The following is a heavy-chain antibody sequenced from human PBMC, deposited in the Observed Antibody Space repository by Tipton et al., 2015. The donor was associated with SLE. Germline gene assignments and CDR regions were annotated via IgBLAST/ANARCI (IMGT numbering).Heavy chain of an antibody. J-gene: IGHJ4*02. CDR3: AKVGSPSLVSPWYFDY. V-gene: IGHV3-13*04. CDR2: IGTAGDT. Sequence: SLRLSCAASGFTFSSYDMHWVRQATGKGLEWVSAIGTAGDTYYADSVKGRFTISRDNSKNTLYLQMNSLRAEDTAVYYCAKVGSPSLVSPWYFDYWGQGTLVTVSS. D-gene: IGHD1-26*01. CDR1: GFTFSSYD.